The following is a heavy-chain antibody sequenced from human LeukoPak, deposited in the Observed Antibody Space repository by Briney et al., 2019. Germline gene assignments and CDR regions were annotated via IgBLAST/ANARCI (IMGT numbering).Heavy chain of an antibody. D-gene: IGHD1-26*01. CDR3: ARDLRSGSPLMTFDI. Sequence: GGSLRLSCAAPGFTFSSYAMSWVRQAPGKGLEWVSAISGSGGSTYYADSVKGRFTISRDNSKNTLYLQMNSLRAEDTAVYYCARDLRSGSPLMTFDIWGQGTMVTVSS. J-gene: IGHJ3*02. CDR1: GFTFSSYA. V-gene: IGHV3-23*01. CDR2: ISGSGGST.